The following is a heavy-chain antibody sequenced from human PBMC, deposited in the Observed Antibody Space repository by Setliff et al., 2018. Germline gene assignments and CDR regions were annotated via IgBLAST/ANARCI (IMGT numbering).Heavy chain of an antibody. V-gene: IGHV4-31*11. Sequence: SETLSLTCAVYGGSFSGYYWSWIRQHPGKGLEWIGYIYYSGSTYYNPSLKSRVTISVDTSKNQFSLKLSSVTAADTAVYYCAGEDFDYWGQGTLVTVSS. CDR1: GGSFSGYY. CDR3: AGEDFDY. CDR2: IYYSGST. J-gene: IGHJ4*02.